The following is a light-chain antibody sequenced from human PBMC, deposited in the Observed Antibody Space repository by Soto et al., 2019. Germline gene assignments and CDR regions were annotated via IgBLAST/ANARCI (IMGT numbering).Light chain of an antibody. J-gene: IGKJ5*01. CDR2: DAS. CDR1: QSVSGD. Sequence: EIVLTQSPATLSVSPGERATLSCRASQSVSGDLAWYHHKPVQAPRLLIYDASTRALDTPARFAGSGAGTEFTLTISSLQSEDFAVYFCQQYNNWPITFGQGTRLEIK. CDR3: QQYNNWPIT. V-gene: IGKV3-15*01.